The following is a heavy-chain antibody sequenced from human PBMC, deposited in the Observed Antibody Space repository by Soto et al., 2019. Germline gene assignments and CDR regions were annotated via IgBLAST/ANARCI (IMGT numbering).Heavy chain of an antibody. V-gene: IGHV4-59*08. CDR1: GGSISSDY. D-gene: IGHD3-10*01. Sequence: PSETLSLTCTVSGGSISSDYWSWIRQPPGKGLEWIGYIYYSGSTNYNPSLRSRVTISVDTSKNQFSLKVSSVTAADTAVYYCGSGSYYYYMDVWAKGTTVTVSS. CDR3: GSGSYYYYMDV. CDR2: IYYSGST. J-gene: IGHJ6*03.